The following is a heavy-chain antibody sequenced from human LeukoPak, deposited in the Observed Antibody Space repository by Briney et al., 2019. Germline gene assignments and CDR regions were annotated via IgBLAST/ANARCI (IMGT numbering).Heavy chain of an antibody. V-gene: IGHV3-49*03. Sequence: GGSLRLSCTASGFTFGDYAMSWFRQAPGKGLEWVGFIRSKAYGGTTGYAASVKGRFTISRDDSKSIAYLQMNSLKTEDTAVYYCTRGLVLLWFGVPDWFDPWGQGTLVTVSS. CDR1: GFTFGDYA. D-gene: IGHD3-10*01. CDR3: TRGLVLLWFGVPDWFDP. CDR2: IRSKAYGGTT. J-gene: IGHJ5*02.